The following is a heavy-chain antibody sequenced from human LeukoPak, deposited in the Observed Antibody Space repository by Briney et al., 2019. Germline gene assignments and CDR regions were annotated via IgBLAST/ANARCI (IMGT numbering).Heavy chain of an antibody. V-gene: IGHV4-30-4*01. D-gene: IGHD4-17*01. CDR2: IYYSGST. CDR3: ARDGAVTLDY. J-gene: IGHJ4*02. CDR1: GGSISSYY. Sequence: SETLSLTCTVSGGSISSYYWSWIRQPPGKGLEWIGYIYYSGSTYYNPSPKSRVTISVDTSKNQFSLKLSSVTAADTAVYYCARDGAVTLDYWGQGTLVTVSS.